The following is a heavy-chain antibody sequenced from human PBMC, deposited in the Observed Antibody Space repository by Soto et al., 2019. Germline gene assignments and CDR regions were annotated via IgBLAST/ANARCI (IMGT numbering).Heavy chain of an antibody. CDR1: GFSLTASGVG. Sequence: QITLKESGPTLVQPTQTLTLTCTFSGFSLTASGVGVGWIRQPPGKAPEWLALIYWNDDKRYSPSLKSRLTITKDTSKNQVVLRMANMNPGDTATYYCAHRRQQQPEVGWFDPWGQGTLVTVSS. CDR2: IYWNDDK. CDR3: AHRRQQQPEVGWFDP. J-gene: IGHJ5*02. V-gene: IGHV2-5*01. D-gene: IGHD6-13*01.